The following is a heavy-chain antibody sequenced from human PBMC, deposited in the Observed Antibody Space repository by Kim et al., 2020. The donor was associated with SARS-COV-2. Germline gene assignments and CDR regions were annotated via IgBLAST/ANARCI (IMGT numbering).Heavy chain of an antibody. Sequence: SETLSLTCAVYGGSFSGYYWSWIRQPPGKGLEWIGEINHSGSTNYNPSLKSRVTISVDTSKNQFSLKLSSVTAADTAVYYCARGRRTYDSSGRTAPWGQGTLVTVSS. V-gene: IGHV4-34*01. CDR2: INHSGST. J-gene: IGHJ5*02. CDR3: ARGRRTYDSSGRTAP. D-gene: IGHD3-22*01. CDR1: GGSFSGYY.